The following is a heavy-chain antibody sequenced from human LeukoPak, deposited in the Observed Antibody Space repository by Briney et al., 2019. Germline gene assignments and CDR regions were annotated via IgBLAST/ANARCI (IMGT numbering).Heavy chain of an antibody. CDR3: ARDPHGGNSLGP. J-gene: IGHJ5*02. Sequence: PGGSLRLSCAASGFTFSGYWMGWVRQAPGKGREWVANINQDGGDRNYVDSVKGRFTISRDNAKNSLYLQMNSLRAEDTAVYYCARDPHGGNSLGPWGQGTLVTVSS. CDR2: INQDGGDR. V-gene: IGHV3-7*01. CDR1: GFTFSGYW. D-gene: IGHD4-23*01.